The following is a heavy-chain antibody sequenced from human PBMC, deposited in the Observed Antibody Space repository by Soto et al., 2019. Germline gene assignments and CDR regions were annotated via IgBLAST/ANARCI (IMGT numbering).Heavy chain of an antibody. CDR3: AHAGYSDKKWGVDS. V-gene: IGHV2-5*02. CDR2: IYWDDDK. CDR1: GFSLTSSGVA. D-gene: IGHD5-12*01. Sequence: QITLEESGPTLVKPTQTLTLTCTFSGFSLTSSGVAVGWIRQPPGKALEWLALIYWDDDKRYSPSLKSRLTITKDISKNQVVLTMTNMDPVDTATYYCAHAGYSDKKWGVDSWGQGTLVTVSS. J-gene: IGHJ4*02.